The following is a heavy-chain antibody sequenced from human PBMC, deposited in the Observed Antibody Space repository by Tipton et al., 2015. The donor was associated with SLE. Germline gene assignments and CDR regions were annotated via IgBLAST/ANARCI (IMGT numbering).Heavy chain of an antibody. J-gene: IGHJ1*01. V-gene: IGHV3-11*06. CDR3: ARGAPYYYDSSGYGVFQH. D-gene: IGHD3-22*01. Sequence: SLRLSCAASGFTFSDYYMSWIRQAPGKGLEWVSYISSSSSYTNYADSVKGRFTISRDNAKNSLYLQMNSLRAEDTAVYYCARGAPYYYDSSGYGVFQHWGQGTLVTVSS. CDR2: ISSSSSYT. CDR1: GFTFSDYY.